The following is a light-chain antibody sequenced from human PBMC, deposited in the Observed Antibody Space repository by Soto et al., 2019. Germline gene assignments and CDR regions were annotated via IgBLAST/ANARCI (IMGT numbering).Light chain of an antibody. J-gene: IGKJ1*01. CDR3: QQYNSYSEA. Sequence: DIQMTQSPSTLSGSVGDRVTITCRASQTISSWLAWYQQKQGKAPKLLIYKASTLKSGVPSRFSGSGSGTEFTLTISSLQPDDLATYYCQQYNSYSEAFGQGTKVELK. CDR2: KAS. V-gene: IGKV1-5*03. CDR1: QTISSW.